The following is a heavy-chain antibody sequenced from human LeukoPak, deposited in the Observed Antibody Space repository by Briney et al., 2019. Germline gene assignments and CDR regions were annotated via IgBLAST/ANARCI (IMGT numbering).Heavy chain of an antibody. D-gene: IGHD3-10*01. V-gene: IGHV3-23*01. Sequence: GGSLRLSCAASGFTFSSYAMSWVRQAPGKGLEWVSAISGSGGSTYYADSVKGRFTISRDNSKNTLYLQMNSLRAEDTAVYYCARGRAPITMVRGVTFDYWGQGTLVTVSS. CDR3: ARGRAPITMVRGVTFDY. CDR1: GFTFSSYA. CDR2: ISGSGGST. J-gene: IGHJ4*02.